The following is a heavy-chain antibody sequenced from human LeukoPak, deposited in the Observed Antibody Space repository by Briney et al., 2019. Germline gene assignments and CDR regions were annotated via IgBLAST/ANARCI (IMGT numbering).Heavy chain of an antibody. V-gene: IGHV1-2*02. CDR1: GYTLTGYY. Sequence: ASVKVSCKASGYTLTGYYMHWVRQAPGQGLEWMGWINPNSGGTNYAQKFQGRVTMTRDTSISTAYMELSRLRSDDTAVYYCARGVAARLELGIDYWGQGTLVTVSS. CDR2: INPNSGGT. J-gene: IGHJ4*02. D-gene: IGHD6-6*01. CDR3: ARGVAARLELGIDY.